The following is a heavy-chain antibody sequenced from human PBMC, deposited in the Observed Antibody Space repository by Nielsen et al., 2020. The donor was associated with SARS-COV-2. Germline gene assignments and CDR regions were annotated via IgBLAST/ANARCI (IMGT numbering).Heavy chain of an antibody. CDR2: IYYSGST. Sequence: SETLSLTCTVSGGSISSYYWSWIRQPPGKGLEWIGYIYYSGSTNYNPSLKSRVTISVDTSKNQFSLKLSSVTAADTAVYYCARTGYSSSWLYWYFDLGGRAPWSLSPQ. D-gene: IGHD6-13*01. J-gene: IGHJ2*01. V-gene: IGHV4-59*13. CDR1: GGSISSYY. CDR3: ARTGYSSSWLYWYFDL.